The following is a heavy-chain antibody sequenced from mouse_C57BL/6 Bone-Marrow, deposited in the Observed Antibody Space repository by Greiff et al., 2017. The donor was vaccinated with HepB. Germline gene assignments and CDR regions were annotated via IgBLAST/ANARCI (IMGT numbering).Heavy chain of an antibody. CDR2: SRNKANDYTT. Sequence: EVKLMESGGGLVQSGRSLRLSCATSGFTFSDFYMEWVRQAPGKGLEWIAASRNKANDYTTEYSASVKGRFIVSRDTSQSILYLQMNALRAVDTAIYYCAGDAGAMDYWGQGPSVTVSS. J-gene: IGHJ4*01. CDR1: GFTFSDFY. V-gene: IGHV7-1*01. CDR3: AGDAGAMDY.